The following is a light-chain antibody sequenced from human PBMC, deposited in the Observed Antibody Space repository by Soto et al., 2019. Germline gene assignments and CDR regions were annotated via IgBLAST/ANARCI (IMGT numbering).Light chain of an antibody. Sequence: QSVLTQPASVSGSPGQSITISCTGTSSDIGLHNYVSWYQQHPGKAPQLLIYEAIHRPSGVSNRFSGSKSGYAASLTISGLQAEDEADYSCSSYSSTGTLYVFGTGTKVTVL. J-gene: IGLJ1*01. CDR1: SSDIGLHNY. CDR3: SSYSSTGTLYV. CDR2: EAI. V-gene: IGLV2-14*01.